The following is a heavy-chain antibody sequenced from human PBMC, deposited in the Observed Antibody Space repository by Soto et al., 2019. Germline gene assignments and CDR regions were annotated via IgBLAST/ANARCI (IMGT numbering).Heavy chain of an antibody. D-gene: IGHD1-26*01. Sequence: SETLSLTCAVYGGSFSGYYWSWIRQPPGKGLEWIGEIYHSGSTNYNPSLKSRVTISVDKSKNQFSLKLSSVTAADTAVYYCARGATEHDAFDIWSQGTMVTVSS. J-gene: IGHJ3*02. CDR2: IYHSGST. V-gene: IGHV4-34*01. CDR3: ARGATEHDAFDI. CDR1: GGSFSGYY.